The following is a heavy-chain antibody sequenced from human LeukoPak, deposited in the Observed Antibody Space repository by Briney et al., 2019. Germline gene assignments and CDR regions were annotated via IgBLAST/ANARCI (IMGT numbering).Heavy chain of an antibody. V-gene: IGHV3-66*01. Sequence: GGSLRLSCAASGLTVSSNYMNWVRQAPGKGLEWVSVIYSGGSTYYADSVKGRFTISRDNSKNTLYLQMNSLRAEDTAVYYCARGAYGSGSYGDNWFDPWGQGTLVTVSS. D-gene: IGHD3-10*01. J-gene: IGHJ5*02. CDR2: IYSGGST. CDR1: GLTVSSNY. CDR3: ARGAYGSGSYGDNWFDP.